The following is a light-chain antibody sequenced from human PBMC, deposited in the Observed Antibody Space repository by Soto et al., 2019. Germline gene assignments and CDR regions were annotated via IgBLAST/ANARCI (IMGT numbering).Light chain of an antibody. CDR1: QRVGSY. Sequence: EIVLTHSAATRSFSPVERATLSCRASQRVGSYLAWYQQKPGQAPRLLIFDASNRATGIPARISGSGSGTDFTLTISNLEPEDFAVYYCQQGSTFGGGTKVDIK. CDR3: QQGST. CDR2: DAS. V-gene: IGKV3-11*01. J-gene: IGKJ4*01.